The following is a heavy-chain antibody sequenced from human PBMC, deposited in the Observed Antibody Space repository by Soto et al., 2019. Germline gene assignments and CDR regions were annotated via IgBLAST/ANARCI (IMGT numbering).Heavy chain of an antibody. CDR2: IKTKIDGGTT. V-gene: IGHV3-15*01. D-gene: IGHD2-15*01. Sequence: EVQLVESGGGWATPGGSLRLSCAASGFIFKNDWMNWVRQAPGKGLEWVARIKTKIDGGTTDYAAPVQGRFFISRDDSQNTLSLQMNSLQTEYTAMYYCMTHANISGRGHWGQGTLVTVAA. J-gene: IGHJ4*02. CDR3: MTHANISGRGH. CDR1: GFIFKNDW.